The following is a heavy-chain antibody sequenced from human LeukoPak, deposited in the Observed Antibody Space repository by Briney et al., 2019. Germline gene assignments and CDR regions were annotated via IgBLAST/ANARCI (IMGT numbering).Heavy chain of an antibody. Sequence: GGSLRLSCAASGFTFSSYEMNWVRQAPGKGLEWVSYISSSGSTIYYADSVKGRFTISRDNAKNSLYLQMNSLSAEDTAVYYCARVFHDSSGYAFYYYYYYGMDVWGQGTTVTVSS. V-gene: IGHV3-48*03. CDR2: ISSSGSTI. CDR1: GFTFSSYE. D-gene: IGHD3-22*01. J-gene: IGHJ6*02. CDR3: ARVFHDSSGYAFYYYYYYGMDV.